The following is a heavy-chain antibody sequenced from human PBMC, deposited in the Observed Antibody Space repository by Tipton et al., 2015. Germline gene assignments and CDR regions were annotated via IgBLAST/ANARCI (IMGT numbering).Heavy chain of an antibody. CDR2: ISWNSGSL. Sequence: SLRLSCVASGFNFETYAMHWVRQAPGKGLEWVSGISWNSGSLGYVDSVKGRFTFSRDNAKNSLYLQMNRLRAEDTAVYYCARSGGYGWDQWGQGTLVTVSS. CDR1: GFNFETYA. CDR3: ARSGGYGWDQ. D-gene: IGHD5-12*01. J-gene: IGHJ4*02. V-gene: IGHV3-9*01.